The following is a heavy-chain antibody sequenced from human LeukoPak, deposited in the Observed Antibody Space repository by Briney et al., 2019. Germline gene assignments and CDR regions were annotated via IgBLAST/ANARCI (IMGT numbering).Heavy chain of an antibody. J-gene: IGHJ5*02. D-gene: IGHD5-18*01. CDR1: GFIFNSYS. V-gene: IGHV3-21*01. Sequence: PGGSLRLSCKASGFIFNSYSLHWVRQAPGKGLEWVSAISGGSGSTYYADSVKGRFTISRDNAKNSLYLQMNSLRAEDTAVYYCARDQNTAMVTGGWFDPWGQGTLVTVSS. CDR2: ISGGSGST. CDR3: ARDQNTAMVTGGWFDP.